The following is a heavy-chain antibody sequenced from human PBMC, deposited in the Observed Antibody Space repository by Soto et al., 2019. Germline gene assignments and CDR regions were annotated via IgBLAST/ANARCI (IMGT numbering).Heavy chain of an antibody. D-gene: IGHD3-3*01. CDR1: GGSFSGYY. CDR3: AGSTYYDFWSGYSARGSFDY. J-gene: IGHJ4*02. V-gene: IGHV4-34*01. CDR2: INHSGST. Sequence: SETLSLTCAVYGGSFSGYYWSWIRQPPGKGLEWIGEINHSGSTNYNPSLKSRVTISVDTSKNQFSLKLSSVTAADTAVYYCAGSTYYDFWSGYSARGSFDYWGQGTLVTVSS.